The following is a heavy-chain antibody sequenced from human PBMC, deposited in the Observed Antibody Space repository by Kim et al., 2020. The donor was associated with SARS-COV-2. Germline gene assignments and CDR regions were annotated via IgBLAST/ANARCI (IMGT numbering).Heavy chain of an antibody. V-gene: IGHV1-69*04. CDR3: ARDGGIAERGDY. Sequence: NYAQKFQGRVTITADKSTSTAYMELSSLRSEDTAVYYCARDGGIAERGDYWGQGTLVTVSS. D-gene: IGHD6-13*01. J-gene: IGHJ4*02.